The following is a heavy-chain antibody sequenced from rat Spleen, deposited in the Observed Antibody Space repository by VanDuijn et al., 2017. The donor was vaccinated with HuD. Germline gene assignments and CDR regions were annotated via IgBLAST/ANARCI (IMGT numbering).Heavy chain of an antibody. J-gene: IGHJ3*01. D-gene: IGHD1-12*03. CDR1: GFSLTSNS. CDR2: IWCDGST. V-gene: IGHV2-1*01. Sequence: QVQLKESGPGLVQPSQTLSLTCTVSGFSLTSNSVHWVRQPPGKGLEGMGGIWCDGSTDYNSALKSRLTISRDPSKSQVFLKMNSLQTDGTAIYFCTRSWGYYYDGSPQWFSYWGQGTLVTVSS. CDR3: TRSWGYYYDGSPQWFSY.